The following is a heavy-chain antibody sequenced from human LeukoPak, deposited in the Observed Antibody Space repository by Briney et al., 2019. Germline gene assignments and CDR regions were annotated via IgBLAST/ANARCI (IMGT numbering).Heavy chain of an antibody. J-gene: IGHJ4*02. CDR3: ARDAVVWNDGSFDC. D-gene: IGHD1-1*01. CDR1: GYTFTGYY. Sequence: ASVKVSCKASGYTFTGYYMHWVRQAPGQGLEWMGWINPNSGGTNYAQKFQGRVTMTRDTSISTAYMELSRLRSDDTAVYYCARDAVVWNDGSFDCWGQGTLVTVSS. V-gene: IGHV1-2*02. CDR2: INPNSGGT.